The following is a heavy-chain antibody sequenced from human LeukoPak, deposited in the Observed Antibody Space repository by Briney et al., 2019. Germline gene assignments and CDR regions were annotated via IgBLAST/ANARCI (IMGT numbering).Heavy chain of an antibody. V-gene: IGHV3-23*01. J-gene: IGHJ4*02. Sequence: GGSLRLSCAASGFTFSSYAMSWVRQAPGKGLEWVSAISGSGGSTYYADSVKGRFTISRDNAKNSLYLQMNSLRAEDTAVYYCASPYSRYSSAGDYWGQGTLVAVSS. CDR3: ASPYSRYSSAGDY. CDR1: GFTFSSYA. CDR2: ISGSGGST. D-gene: IGHD6-25*01.